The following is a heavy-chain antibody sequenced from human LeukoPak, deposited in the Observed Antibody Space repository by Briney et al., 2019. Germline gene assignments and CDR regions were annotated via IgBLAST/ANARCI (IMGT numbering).Heavy chain of an antibody. CDR3: ARSTAAGYWFDP. V-gene: IGHV4-59*08. D-gene: IGHD6-13*01. J-gene: IGHJ5*02. Sequence: SETLPLTCTVSGGSISSYYWSWIRQPPGKGLEWIGYIYYSGSTNYNPSLKSRVTISVDTSKNQFSLKLSSVTAADTAVYYCARSTAAGYWFDPWGQGTLVTVSS. CDR1: GGSISSYY. CDR2: IYYSGST.